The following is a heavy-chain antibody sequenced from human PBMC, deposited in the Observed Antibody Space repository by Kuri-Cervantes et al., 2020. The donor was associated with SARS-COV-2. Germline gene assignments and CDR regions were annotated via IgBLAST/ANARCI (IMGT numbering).Heavy chain of an antibody. CDR2: ITSSSTTI. CDR1: GFTFSNYN. Sequence: ETLSLTCAASGFTFSNYNMNWVRQAPGKGLEWISSITSSSTTIHYADSVKGRFTISRDKAKNSLYLQMNSLRAEDTAVYYCARAADTDYWGQGTLVTVSS. J-gene: IGHJ4*02. V-gene: IGHV3-48*01. CDR3: ARAADTDY. D-gene: IGHD5-18*01.